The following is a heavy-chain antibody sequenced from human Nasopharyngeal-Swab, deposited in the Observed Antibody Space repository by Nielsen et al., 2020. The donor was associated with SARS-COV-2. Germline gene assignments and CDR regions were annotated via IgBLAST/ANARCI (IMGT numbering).Heavy chain of an antibody. D-gene: IGHD2-2*02. CDR1: GFTFSDYY. Sequence: GESLKISCAASGFTFSDYYMAWIRQVPGKGLEWVSYISGSGTSTDSADSVKGRFTISRDNAKNSLYLQMNSLRAEDTAVYYCARDGRTYCSSTSCDNRTYYYYGMDVWGQGTTVTVSS. CDR3: ARDGRTYCSSTSCDNRTYYYYGMDV. V-gene: IGHV3-11*04. CDR2: ISGSGTST. J-gene: IGHJ6*02.